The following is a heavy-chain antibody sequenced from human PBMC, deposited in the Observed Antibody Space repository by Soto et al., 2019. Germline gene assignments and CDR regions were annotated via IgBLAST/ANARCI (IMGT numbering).Heavy chain of an antibody. D-gene: IGHD7-27*01. CDR2: IFYSGST. J-gene: IGHJ4*02. Sequence: QVQLQESGPGLVKPSETLSLTCTVSGGSISSYYWSFIRQPPGKGLEWIGYIFYSGSTNYNPSLKSRVTISVDTSKNQFSLKLSSVTAADTAVYYCARRWGTSFDFWGQGTLVTVSS. CDR1: GGSISSYY. CDR3: ARRWGTSFDF. V-gene: IGHV4-59*01.